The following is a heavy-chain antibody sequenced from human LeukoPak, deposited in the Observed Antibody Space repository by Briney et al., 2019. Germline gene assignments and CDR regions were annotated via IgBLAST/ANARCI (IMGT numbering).Heavy chain of an antibody. D-gene: IGHD3-22*01. V-gene: IGHV3-23*01. CDR3: AKGPQLNSGYHPDY. J-gene: IGHJ4*02. Sequence: GSLRLSCAASGFTFTNNAMTWVRQAPGKGLEWVSTVTGTDDTTYYADSVKGRLTISREYPKSMLHLQMNSLRAEDSAIYYCAKGPQLNSGYHPDYWGQGTLVTVSS. CDR2: VTGTDDTT. CDR1: GFTFTNNA.